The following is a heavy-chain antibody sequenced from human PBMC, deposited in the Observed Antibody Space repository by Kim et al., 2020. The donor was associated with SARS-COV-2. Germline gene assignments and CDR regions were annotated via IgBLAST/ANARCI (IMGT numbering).Heavy chain of an antibody. CDR3: ARAGFVAAGDK. Sequence: GGSLRLSCAASGFSFSAYWMMWIRQAPGKGLEWVGNINEEGSKKDYGDSVRGRFSISRDNTKNSLYLQMSGLGAEDSAIYYCARAGFVAAGDKWGQGTLVTVSS. CDR1: GFSFSAYW. CDR2: INEEGSKK. V-gene: IGHV3-7*01. D-gene: IGHD6-13*01. J-gene: IGHJ4*02.